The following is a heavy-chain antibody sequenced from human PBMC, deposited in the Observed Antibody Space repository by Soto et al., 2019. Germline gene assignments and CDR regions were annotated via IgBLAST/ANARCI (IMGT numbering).Heavy chain of an antibody. J-gene: IGHJ4*02. D-gene: IGHD5-12*01. CDR2: IYPGDSDT. CDR1: GYSFTSYW. V-gene: IGHV5-51*01. CDR3: ARSGRRDGYN. Sequence: GQSLKISCKGSGYSFTSYWIGWVRQMPGKGLGWMGIIYPGDSDTRYSPSFQGQVTISXXXXXXTXYXQWXXLKASDTAMYYCARSGRRDGYNWGQETLVTVSS.